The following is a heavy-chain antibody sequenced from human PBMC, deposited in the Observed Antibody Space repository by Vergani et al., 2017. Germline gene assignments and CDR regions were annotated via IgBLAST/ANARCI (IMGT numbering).Heavy chain of an antibody. D-gene: IGHD6-19*01. CDR2: INPTTGNP. J-gene: IGHJ5*02. CDR3: ASAKRVRLAVGATYP. Sequence: QEQLVQSGSELKKPGASVKVSCKASGYSFNNYDIHWVRQAPGQGLEWMGWINPTTGNPTYARAFTGRLVFFLDTYLSTAYLQDVSRKAEDTPVYFCASAKRVRLAVGATYPRGQGTLLTVSS. V-gene: IGHV7-4-1*01. CDR1: GYSFNNYD.